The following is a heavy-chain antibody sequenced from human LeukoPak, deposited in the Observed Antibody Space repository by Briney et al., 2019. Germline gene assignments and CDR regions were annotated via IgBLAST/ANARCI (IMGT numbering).Heavy chain of an antibody. D-gene: IGHD2-8*01. CDR1: GFTFDDYA. V-gene: IGHV3-9*01. CDR2: ISWNSGTK. Sequence: GGSLRLSCAASGFTFDDYAMHWVRQAPGKGLEWVSGISWNSGTKGYADSVKGRFTISRDNAKNSLYLQMNSLRGEDAALYYCAVLHYYAMDVWGQGTTVTVSS. CDR3: AVLHYYAMDV. J-gene: IGHJ6*02.